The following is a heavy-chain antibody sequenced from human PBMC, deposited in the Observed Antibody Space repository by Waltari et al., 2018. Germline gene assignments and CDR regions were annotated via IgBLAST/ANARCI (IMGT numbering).Heavy chain of an antibody. V-gene: IGHV3-7*01. Sequence: QLVESGGGSVQPGGSLRLSCAASGFTFSTSWMSWIRQAPEKGLEWVAIINLDGSETYYVDSVKGRFTISRDNARNSLYLQMNSLRVEDTAMYYCTRDVWKSCDVWGQGTTGTVPS. CDR1: GFTFSTSW. D-gene: IGHD3-16*01. CDR2: INLDGSET. CDR3: TRDVWKSCDV. J-gene: IGHJ6*02.